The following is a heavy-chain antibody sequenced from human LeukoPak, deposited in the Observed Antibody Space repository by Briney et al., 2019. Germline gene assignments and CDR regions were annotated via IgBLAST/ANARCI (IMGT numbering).Heavy chain of an antibody. CDR1: GGSINSGSNY. V-gene: IGHV4-61*02. CDR3: ARGSSSWYWFDP. J-gene: IGHJ5*02. Sequence: SQTLSLTCTVSGGSINSGSNYWSWIRQPAGKGLEWIGRIYPSGSTNYNPSLKSRVTISVDTSKNQFSLKLSSVTAADTAVYYCARGSSSWYWFDPWGQGTLVTVSS. D-gene: IGHD6-13*01. CDR2: IYPSGST.